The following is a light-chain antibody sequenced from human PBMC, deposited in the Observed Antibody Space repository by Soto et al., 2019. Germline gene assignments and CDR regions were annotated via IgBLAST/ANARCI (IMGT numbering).Light chain of an antibody. Sequence: QSALTQPASVSGSPGQSITISCTGTSSDVGSHNLVSWYQQHPGQAPKLMIYEVSKRPLGVSARFSASKSGNTASLTISGLQDEDEADYYCRSYGGSRAVFGGGTQLTVL. V-gene: IGLV2-23*02. CDR3: RSYGGSRAV. J-gene: IGLJ7*01. CDR2: EVS. CDR1: SSDVGSHNL.